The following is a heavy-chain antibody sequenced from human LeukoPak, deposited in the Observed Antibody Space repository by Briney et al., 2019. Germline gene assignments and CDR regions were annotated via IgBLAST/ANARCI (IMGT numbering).Heavy chain of an antibody. J-gene: IGHJ4*01. V-gene: IGHV3-7*01. CDR2: INEDGTIQ. CDR1: GFSISDYW. D-gene: IGHD2/OR15-2a*01. CDR3: ASRESSMSRSH. Sequence: GGSLRLSCAASGFSISDYWMNWVRLVPGKGLEWVANINEDGTIQDYVASVRGRFTISRNNAKNSLYLQMNSLGAEHTAVYYCASRESSMSRSHWGHGTLVTVSS.